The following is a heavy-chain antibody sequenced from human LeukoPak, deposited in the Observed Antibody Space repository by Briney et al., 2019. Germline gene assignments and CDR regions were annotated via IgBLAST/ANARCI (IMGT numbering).Heavy chain of an antibody. V-gene: IGHV4-59*08. CDR1: GGSTSNYY. J-gene: IGHJ5*02. CDR3: ARLGRSSFFWREGNWFDP. CDR2: IYYSGST. D-gene: IGHD6-6*01. Sequence: PSETLSLTCTVSGGSTSNYYWSWIRQPPGKGLEWIGYIYYSGSTNYNPSLKSRVTISVDTSKNQFSLKLSSVTAADTAVYYCARLGRSSFFWREGNWFDPWGQGTLVTVSS.